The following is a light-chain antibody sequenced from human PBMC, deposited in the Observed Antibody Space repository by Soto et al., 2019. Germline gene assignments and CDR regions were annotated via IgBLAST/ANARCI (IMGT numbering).Light chain of an antibody. J-gene: IGKJ5*01. V-gene: IGKV3-11*01. Sequence: EIEMTQSPATLSLAPGERVTLSCRASESVSTNLAWYQQKAGQVPRLLIYDASNRATGIPVRFSGSGSGTDFTLTISSLEPEDFAVYYCQQRSNWPITFGQGTRLEI. CDR3: QQRSNWPIT. CDR2: DAS. CDR1: ESVSTN.